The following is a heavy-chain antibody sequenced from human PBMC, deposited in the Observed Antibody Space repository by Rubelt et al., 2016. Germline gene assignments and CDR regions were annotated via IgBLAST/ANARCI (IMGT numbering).Heavy chain of an antibody. Sequence: QVTLRESGPALVKPTQTLTLTCTFSGFSLSTSGMCVSWIRQPPGKALEWLALLDWDDDNYYSTSLRTRLTISKDTAKSQVVLTMTDMDPVDTATYYCARTQTETEPDYWGQGTLVTVSS. CDR2: LDWDDDN. V-gene: IGHV2-70*01. D-gene: IGHD1-1*01. CDR1: GFSLSTSGMC. CDR3: ARTQTETEPDY. J-gene: IGHJ4*02.